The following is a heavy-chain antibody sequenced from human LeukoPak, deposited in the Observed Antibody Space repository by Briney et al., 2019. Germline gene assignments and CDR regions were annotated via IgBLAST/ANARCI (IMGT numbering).Heavy chain of an antibody. CDR3: AKDSVAAAGFYLDY. CDR2: ISYDGSNK. CDR1: GFTFSSYG. Sequence: PGGSLRLSCAASGFTFSSYGMHWVRQAPGKGLEWVAVISYDGSNKYYADSVKGRFTISRENSKNTLYLQLNSLRAEDTAVYYCAKDSVAAAGFYLDYWGHGTLVTVSS. J-gene: IGHJ4*01. D-gene: IGHD6-25*01. V-gene: IGHV3-30*18.